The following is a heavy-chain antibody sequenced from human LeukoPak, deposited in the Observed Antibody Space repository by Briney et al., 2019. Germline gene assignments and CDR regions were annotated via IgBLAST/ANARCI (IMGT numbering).Heavy chain of an antibody. J-gene: IGHJ4*02. CDR1: DDSISDYY. CDR2: FHNSGTS. V-gene: IGHV4-59*01. D-gene: IGHD3-16*01. Sequence: PSETLSLTCTVSDDSISDYYRGWIRQPPGKGLEWIGYFHNSGTSTYNPSLKSRVTISADASKNQFSLKLNSLTTADTAVYYCTRGAGWLIDYWGQGILVTVSS. CDR3: TRGAGWLIDY.